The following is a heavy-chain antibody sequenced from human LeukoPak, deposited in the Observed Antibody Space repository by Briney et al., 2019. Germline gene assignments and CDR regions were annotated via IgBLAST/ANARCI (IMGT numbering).Heavy chain of an antibody. CDR2: IYSGGST. CDR1: GFTVSSNY. J-gene: IGHJ4*02. V-gene: IGHV3-53*05. CDR3: AKEGASTGWTFGAY. Sequence: GGSLRLSCAASGFTVSSNYMSWVRQAPGKGLEWVSVIYSGGSTYYADSVKGRFTISRDNSKNTLYLQMNSLRPEDTAVYYCAKEGASTGWTFGAYWGQGTLVTVSS. D-gene: IGHD6-19*01.